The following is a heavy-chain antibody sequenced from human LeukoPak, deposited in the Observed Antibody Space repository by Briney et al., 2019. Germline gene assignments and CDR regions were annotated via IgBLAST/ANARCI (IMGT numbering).Heavy chain of an antibody. V-gene: IGHV3-48*03. J-gene: IGHJ6*02. CDR2: ISSSGSTM. D-gene: IGHD6-13*01. CDR3: VRVEQQLISWDYYYGMDV. CDR1: GFTFSSYE. Sequence: GSLSLSCAASGFTFSSYEMNWVRPAPGKGLEWVSYISSSGSTMYYADSVKGRFTISRDKAKNSLYLQMNSLRAEDTAVYYCVRVEQQLISWDYYYGMDVWGQGTTVSVSS.